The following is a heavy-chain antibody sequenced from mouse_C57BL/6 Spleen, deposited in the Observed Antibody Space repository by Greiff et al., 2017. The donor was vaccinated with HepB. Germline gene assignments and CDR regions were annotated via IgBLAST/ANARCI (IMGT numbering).Heavy chain of an antibody. CDR2: ISPNNGGT. Sequence: VQLKQSGPELVKPGASVKISCKASGYTFTDYYMNWVKQSHGKSLEWIGDISPNNGGTSYNQKFKGKATLTVDKSSSTAYMELRSLTSEDSAVYYCARGDSNDAMDYWGQGTSVTVSS. CDR1: GYTFTDYY. V-gene: IGHV1-26*01. D-gene: IGHD2-5*01. J-gene: IGHJ4*01. CDR3: ARGDSNDAMDY.